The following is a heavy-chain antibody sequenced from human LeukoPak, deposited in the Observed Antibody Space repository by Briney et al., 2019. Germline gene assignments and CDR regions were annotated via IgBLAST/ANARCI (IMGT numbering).Heavy chain of an antibody. V-gene: IGHV3-21*04. CDR1: GFTFSSYS. Sequence: PGGSLRLSCAASGFTFSSYSMTWVRQAPGKGLEWVSSISTDSIYIYYADSVKGRFTISRDNSKNTLYLQMNSLRAEDTAVYYCARGGSYLSAFDIWGQGTMVTVSS. CDR3: ARGGSYLSAFDI. CDR2: ISTDSIYI. D-gene: IGHD1-26*01. J-gene: IGHJ3*02.